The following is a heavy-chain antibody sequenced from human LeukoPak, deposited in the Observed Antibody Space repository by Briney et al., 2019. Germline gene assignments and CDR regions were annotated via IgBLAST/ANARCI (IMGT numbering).Heavy chain of an antibody. CDR3: ARSDSGVPFDY. CDR2: INNVGNGA. D-gene: IGHD3-10*01. J-gene: IGHJ4*02. Sequence: GGSLRLSCAASGFTFSSYWMFWVRQAPGQGLEWVSRINNVGNGASHADSVRGRFTISRDNAKNMLYLQMNSLRAEDTAVYYCARSDSGVPFDYWGQGTLVTVSS. CDR1: GFTFSSYW. V-gene: IGHV3-74*01.